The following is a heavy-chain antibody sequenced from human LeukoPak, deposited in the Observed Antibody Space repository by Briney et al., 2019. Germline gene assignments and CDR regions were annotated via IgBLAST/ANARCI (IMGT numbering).Heavy chain of an antibody. J-gene: IGHJ4*02. V-gene: IGHV3-74*01. D-gene: IGHD4-23*01. CDR1: GFTFSAFW. CDR3: ARGRPHGNDY. Sequence: GGSLRLSCAASGFTFSAFWMHWVRQAPGKGLVWVSRINSDDSRTTYADSVKGRFTISRDNAKNTLYLQMNSLRVEDTAVYYCARGRPHGNDYWGQGTLVTVSS. CDR2: INSDDSRT.